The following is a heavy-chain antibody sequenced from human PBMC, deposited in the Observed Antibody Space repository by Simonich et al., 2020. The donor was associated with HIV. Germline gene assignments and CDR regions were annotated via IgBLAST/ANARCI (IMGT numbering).Heavy chain of an antibody. D-gene: IGHD2-21*02. CDR2: ISHSGST. Sequence: QVQLQQWGAGLLKPSETLSLTCAVYGRSLSGSYWSWIRQPPGKGLEWIGEISHSGSTNYNPSLKSRVTISVDTTKNQFSLKLNSLTAADTAVYYCARGGACSGDCDNWFDSWGREPWSPSPQ. CDR3: ARGGACSGDCDNWFDS. CDR1: GRSLSGSY. J-gene: IGHJ5*01. V-gene: IGHV4-34*01.